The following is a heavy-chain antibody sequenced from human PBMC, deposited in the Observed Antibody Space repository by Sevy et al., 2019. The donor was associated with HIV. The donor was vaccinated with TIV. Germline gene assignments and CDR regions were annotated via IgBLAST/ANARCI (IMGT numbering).Heavy chain of an antibody. CDR1: VFTFSTYA. Sequence: GGSLRLSCAASVFTFSTYAMSWVRQAPGKGLEWVSAISGSGGSTYYADSVEGRFTISRDKSKNTLYLQMNSLTAEDTAVYFCAKGDRTFYGLDVWGQGTTVTVSS. CDR2: ISGSGGST. V-gene: IGHV3-23*01. D-gene: IGHD2-15*01. CDR3: AKGDRTFYGLDV. J-gene: IGHJ6*02.